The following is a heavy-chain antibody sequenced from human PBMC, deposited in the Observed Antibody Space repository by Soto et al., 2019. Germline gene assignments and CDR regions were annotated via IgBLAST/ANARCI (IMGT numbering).Heavy chain of an antibody. CDR1: GFTISSYW. CDR2: INTDGSST. V-gene: IGHV3-74*01. J-gene: IGHJ4*02. Sequence: EVQLVESGGGLVQPGGSRRLSCAASGFTISSYWMHWVRQAPGKGLVWVSRINTDGSSTSYADSVKGRFTTSRDNAKNTLYLQMNSLRAEDTAVYYCTRRLSVVGTSSFDYWGQGTLVTVSS. D-gene: IGHD2-15*01. CDR3: TRRLSVVGTSSFDY.